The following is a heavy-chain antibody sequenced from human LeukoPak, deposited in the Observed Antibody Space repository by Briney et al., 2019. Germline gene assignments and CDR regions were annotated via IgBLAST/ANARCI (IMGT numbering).Heavy chain of an antibody. CDR2: IKKDGSEK. CDR1: GFTFVNFA. CDR3: ARWAIAAAGTIDY. J-gene: IGHJ4*02. D-gene: IGHD6-13*01. Sequence: GGSLRLSCAASGFTFVNFAMAWVRQAPGKGLEWVANIKKDGSEKYYVDSVKGRFTISRDNAKNSLYLQMNSLRAEDTAVYYCARWAIAAAGTIDYWGQGTLVTVSS. V-gene: IGHV3-7*01.